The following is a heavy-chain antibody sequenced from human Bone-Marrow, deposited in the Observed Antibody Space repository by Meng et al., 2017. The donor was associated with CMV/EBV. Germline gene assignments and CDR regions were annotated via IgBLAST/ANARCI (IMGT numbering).Heavy chain of an antibody. CDR1: GGSFSGYY. V-gene: IGHV4-34*01. CDR2: INHSGST. J-gene: IGHJ3*02. Sequence: GSLRLSCAVYGGSFSGYYWSWIRQPPGKGLEWIGEINHSGSTNYNPSLKSRVTISVDTSKNQSSLKLSSVTAADTAVYYCARMYYYDSSGYYYYDAFDIWGQGTMVTVSS. D-gene: IGHD3-22*01. CDR3: ARMYYYDSSGYYYYDAFDI.